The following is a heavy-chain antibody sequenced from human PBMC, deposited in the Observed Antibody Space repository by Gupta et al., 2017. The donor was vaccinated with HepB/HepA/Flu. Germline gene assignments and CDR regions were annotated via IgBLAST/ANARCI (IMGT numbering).Heavy chain of an antibody. Sequence: QVQLQQWGAGLLKPSETLSLTCAVYGGSFSGYYWSWIRQPPGKGLEWIGEINHSGSTNYNPALKSRVTISVDTSKNQCSLKLSSVTAAETAVYYCARGPTRGNLRVWYFDLWGRGTLVTVSS. J-gene: IGHJ2*01. CDR3: ARGPTRGNLRVWYFDL. D-gene: IGHD5-12*01. CDR1: GGSFSGYY. V-gene: IGHV4-34*01. CDR2: INHSGST.